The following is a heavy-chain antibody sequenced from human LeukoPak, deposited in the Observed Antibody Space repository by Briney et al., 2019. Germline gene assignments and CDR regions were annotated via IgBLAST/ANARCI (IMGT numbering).Heavy chain of an antibody. V-gene: IGHV3-21*01. CDR3: ARVFEELWLSTRPGRTFDY. CDR2: ISSSSSYI. CDR1: GFTFSSYS. D-gene: IGHD5-18*01. Sequence: GGSLRLSCAASGFTFSSYSMNWVRQAPGKGLEWVSSISSSSSYIYYADSVKGRFTISRDNAKNSLYLQMNSLRAGDTAVYYCARVFEELWLSTRPGRTFDYWGQGTLVTVSS. J-gene: IGHJ4*02.